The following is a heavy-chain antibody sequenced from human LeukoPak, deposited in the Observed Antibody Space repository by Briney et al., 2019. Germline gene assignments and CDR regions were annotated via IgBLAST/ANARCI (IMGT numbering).Heavy chain of an antibody. CDR3: ARVIRMDGVNQIYFDY. CDR1: GGSVSSGSYY. D-gene: IGHD3-10*01. Sequence: PSETLSLTCTVSGGSVSSGSYYWSWIRQPSGKGLEWIGSISHIESTYYNPSLKSRVTMSLDRSKNQFSLKLKSMTAADTAVYYCARVIRMDGVNQIYFDYWGQGTLVAVSS. V-gene: IGHV4-30-2*01. CDR2: ISHIEST. J-gene: IGHJ4*02.